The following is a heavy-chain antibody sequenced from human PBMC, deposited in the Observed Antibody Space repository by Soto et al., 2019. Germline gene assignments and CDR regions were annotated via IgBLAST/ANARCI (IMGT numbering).Heavy chain of an antibody. CDR3: ARGVTAPLGSVYNWFDP. CDR1: GGAFSSYA. V-gene: IGHV1-69*10. J-gene: IGHJ5*02. D-gene: IGHD2-2*01. CDR2: IVPILRRA. Sequence: SVKVSCKTSGGAFSSYAISWVRQAPGQGLEWMGGIVPILRRADYAQKFQGRVTVTADEAASTAYMELTSLRSEDTAVYYCARGVTAPLGSVYNWFDPWGQGTLVTVSS.